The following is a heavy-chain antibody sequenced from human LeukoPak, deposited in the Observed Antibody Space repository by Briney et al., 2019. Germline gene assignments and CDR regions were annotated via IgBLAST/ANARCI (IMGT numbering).Heavy chain of an antibody. J-gene: IGHJ6*02. Sequence: GGSPRLSCAASGFTFSSSWMSWVRRAPGKGLEWVANIKQDGSEKYYVDSVKGRFTISRDNAKNSLYLQMNSLRAEDTAVYYCARKLVVVPAAIPSRSTYYYYYGMDVWGQGTTVTVSS. CDR3: ARKLVVVPAAIPSRSTYYYYYGMDV. CDR2: IKQDGSEK. D-gene: IGHD2-2*02. V-gene: IGHV3-7*01. CDR1: GFTFSSSW.